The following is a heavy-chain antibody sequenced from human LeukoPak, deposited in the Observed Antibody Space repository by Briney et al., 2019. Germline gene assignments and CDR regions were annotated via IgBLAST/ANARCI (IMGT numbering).Heavy chain of an antibody. CDR1: GYTFTGYY. J-gene: IGHJ5*02. D-gene: IGHD2-2*01. Sequence: ASVKVSCKASGYTFTGYYMHWVRQAPGQGLEWMGWINPNSGGINYAQKFQGRVTMTRDTSISTAYMELSRLRSDDTAVYYCARSEGEYCSSTSCYGGPLRYNWFDPWGQGTLVTVSS. CDR2: INPNSGGI. V-gene: IGHV1-2*02. CDR3: ARSEGEYCSSTSCYGGPLRYNWFDP.